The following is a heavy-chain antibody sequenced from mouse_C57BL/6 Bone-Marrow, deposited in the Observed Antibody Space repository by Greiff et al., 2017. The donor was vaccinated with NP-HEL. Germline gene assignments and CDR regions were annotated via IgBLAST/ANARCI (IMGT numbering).Heavy chain of an antibody. CDR3: APIYDGYYDWYFDV. D-gene: IGHD2-3*01. V-gene: IGHV1-39*01. J-gene: IGHJ1*03. CDR2: INPNYGTT. Sequence: VHVKQSGPELMKPGASVKISCKASGYSFTDYNMNWVKQSNGKSLEWIGVINPNYGTTSYNQKFKGKATLTVDQSSSTAYMQLNSLTSEDSAVYYCAPIYDGYYDWYFDVWGTGTTVTVSS. CDR1: GYSFTDYN.